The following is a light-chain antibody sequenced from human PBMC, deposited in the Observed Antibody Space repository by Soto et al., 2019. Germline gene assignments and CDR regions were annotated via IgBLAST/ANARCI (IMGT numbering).Light chain of an antibody. CDR2: AAS. Sequence: DIQMTQSPSSLSASVGDRVTVTCRASQDVTRYLNWYQQKPGKAPELLIYAASTLQSGVPSRFSGSGSGTDFTLTISSLQPDDFATYYCQQYNSSWTFGQGTKVDIK. CDR3: QQYNSSWT. CDR1: QDVTRY. V-gene: IGKV1-39*01. J-gene: IGKJ1*01.